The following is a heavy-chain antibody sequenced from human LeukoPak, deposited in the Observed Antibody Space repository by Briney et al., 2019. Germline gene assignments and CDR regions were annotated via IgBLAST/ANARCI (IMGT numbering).Heavy chain of an antibody. J-gene: IGHJ3*02. Sequence: SVKVSCKASGYTFTNYGLSWVRHAPGQGLEWMGWISGHNGNTNNANRLQGRVTLTTDTSTNTAYMELTSLRSDDTAVYYCARDGGGPGDAFDIWGQGTMVTVSS. D-gene: IGHD2-15*01. V-gene: IGHV1-18*01. CDR2: ISGHNGNT. CDR3: ARDGGGPGDAFDI. CDR1: GYTFTNYG.